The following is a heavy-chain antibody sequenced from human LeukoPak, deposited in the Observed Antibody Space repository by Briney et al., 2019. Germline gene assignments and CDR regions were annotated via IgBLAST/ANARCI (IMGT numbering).Heavy chain of an antibody. CDR1: GFTVSNSY. CDR3: ARDFSGALWFGEP. J-gene: IGHJ4*02. CDR2: IYSGGTT. V-gene: IGHV3-53*01. D-gene: IGHD3-10*01. Sequence: PGGSLRLSCAASGFTVSNSYVSWVRQAPGKGLEWGSGIYSGGTTYYRDSVKGRFTISRDNSKNTLYLQMNSLRAEDTAVYYWARDFSGALWFGEPRGQGPLVTVSS.